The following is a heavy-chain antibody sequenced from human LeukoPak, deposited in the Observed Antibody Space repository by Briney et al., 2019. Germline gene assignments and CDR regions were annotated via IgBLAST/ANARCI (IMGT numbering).Heavy chain of an antibody. Sequence: ASVKVSCKASGGTFSSYGISWVRQAPGQGLEWMGWISAYNGNTNYAQKPQGRVTMTTDTSTSTAYMELRSLRSDDTAVYYCARVYCSSTSCQYYYYYGMDVWGQGTTVTVSS. D-gene: IGHD2-2*01. CDR2: ISAYNGNT. CDR3: ARVYCSSTSCQYYYYYGMDV. J-gene: IGHJ6*02. CDR1: GGTFSSYG. V-gene: IGHV1-18*01.